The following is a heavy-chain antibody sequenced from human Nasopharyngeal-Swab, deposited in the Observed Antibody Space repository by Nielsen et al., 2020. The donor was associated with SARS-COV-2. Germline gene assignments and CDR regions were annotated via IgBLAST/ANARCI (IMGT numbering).Heavy chain of an antibody. V-gene: IGHV3-9*01. CDR2: ISGNSVSI. CDR1: GFTFDDYA. CDR3: AKDKGAGSFDY. Sequence: GGSLRLSCAASGFTFDDYAMYWVRPAPGKGLEWVSGISGNSVSIGYSDSVKGRFIISRDNAKNSLYLQMNSLRVEDTALYYCAKDKGAGSFDYWGQGTLVTVSS. D-gene: IGHD6-13*01. J-gene: IGHJ4*02.